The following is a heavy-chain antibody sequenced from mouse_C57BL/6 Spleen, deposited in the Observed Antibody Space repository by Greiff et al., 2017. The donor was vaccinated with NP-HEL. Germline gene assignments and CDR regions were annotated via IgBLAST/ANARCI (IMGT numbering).Heavy chain of an antibody. J-gene: IGHJ3*01. CDR1: GYAFSSSW. CDR3: ARSGITTVPAWFAY. Sequence: QVQLQQSGPELVKPGASVKISCKASGYAFSSSWMNWVKQRPGKGLEWIGRIYPGDGDTNYNGKLKGKATLTADKSSRTAYMQLSSLTSEDSAVYFCARSGITTVPAWFAYWGQGTLVTVSA. D-gene: IGHD1-1*01. CDR2: IYPGDGDT. V-gene: IGHV1-82*01.